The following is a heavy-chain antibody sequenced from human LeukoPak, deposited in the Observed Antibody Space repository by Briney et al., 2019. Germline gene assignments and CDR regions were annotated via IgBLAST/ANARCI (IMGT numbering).Heavy chain of an antibody. V-gene: IGHV4-59*01. Sequence: SETLSLTCTVSGGSISSYYWSWIRQPPGKGLEWIGYIYYSGSTNYNPSLKSRVIISVDTSKNQFSLKLSSVTAADTAVYYCARGGGSVTTVTRTFDYWGQGTLVTVSS. CDR2: IYYSGST. CDR1: GGSISSYY. J-gene: IGHJ4*02. CDR3: ARGGGSVTTVTRTFDY. D-gene: IGHD4-17*01.